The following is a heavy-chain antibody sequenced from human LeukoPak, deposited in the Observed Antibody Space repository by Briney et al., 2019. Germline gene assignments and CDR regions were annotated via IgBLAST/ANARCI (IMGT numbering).Heavy chain of an antibody. CDR2: IESKTDGGTT. D-gene: IGHD3-22*01. J-gene: IGHJ4*02. CDR1: GFTFSNAW. Sequence: GGSLRLSCAASGFTFSNAWMSWVRQAPGKGLEWVGRIESKTDGGTTDYAAPVKGRFTISRDDSKNTLYLQMNSLKTEDTAVYYCTTAIYYDSSGFPYYFDYWGQGTLVTVSS. V-gene: IGHV3-15*04. CDR3: TTAIYYDSSGFPYYFDY.